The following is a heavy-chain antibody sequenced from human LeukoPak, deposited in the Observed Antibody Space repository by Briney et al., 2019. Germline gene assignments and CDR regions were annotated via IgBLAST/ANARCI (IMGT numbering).Heavy chain of an antibody. CDR3: ARDTSGYCSTSGCYGSWYFDL. J-gene: IGHJ2*01. V-gene: IGHV3-53*01. D-gene: IGHD2-2*01. CDR2: LYSGGDT. CDR1: GFTVSSNY. Sequence: GVSLRLSCAASGFTVSSNYINWVRQAPGKGLEWVSVLYSGGDTYYADSVKGRFTVSRDNSKNTLYLQMNSLGAEDTAVYYCARDTSGYCSTSGCYGSWYFDLWGRGTLVTVSS.